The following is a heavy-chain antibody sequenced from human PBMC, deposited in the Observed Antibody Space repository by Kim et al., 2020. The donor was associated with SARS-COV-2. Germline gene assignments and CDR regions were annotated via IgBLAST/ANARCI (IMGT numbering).Heavy chain of an antibody. CDR2: VYYSGST. V-gene: IGHV4-59*08. CDR1: GGSISSYY. Sequence: SETLSLTCTVSGGSISSYYWSWIRKPPGKGLDWIGYVYYSGSTNYNPSLKSRVTISVDTSKNQFSLKLSSVTAADTAVYYCARQRGGYFDLWGRGTLVTV. CDR3: ARQRGGYFDL. J-gene: IGHJ2*01.